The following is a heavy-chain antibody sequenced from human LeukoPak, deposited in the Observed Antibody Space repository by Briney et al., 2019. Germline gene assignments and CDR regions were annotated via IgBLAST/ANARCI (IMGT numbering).Heavy chain of an antibody. CDR3: ARGVGRTWSFDH. Sequence: GGSLRLSCPASGFSFSDYYMSWIRQAPGKGLEWVSHVSSGGSITKYADSVKGRFTISRDNAKNSLFLIMNSLRAEDTAVYYCARGVGRTWSFDHWGQGTLVTVSS. J-gene: IGHJ4*02. CDR1: GFSFSDYY. CDR2: VSSGGSIT. D-gene: IGHD3-10*01. V-gene: IGHV3-11*01.